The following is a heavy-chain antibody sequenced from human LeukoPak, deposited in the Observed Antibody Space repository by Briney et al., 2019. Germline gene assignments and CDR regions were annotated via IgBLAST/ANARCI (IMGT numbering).Heavy chain of an antibody. J-gene: IGHJ4*02. V-gene: IGHV5-51*01. D-gene: IGHD6-13*01. CDR1: GCRFTSYW. CDR3: ARHVSIAAVDY. Sequence: GESLEISFKGSGCRFTSYWIGWVRPMPGKGLGWMGIIYPGDSDTRYSPSFQGQVTISADKSISTAYLQWSSLKASDTAMYYCARHVSIAAVDYWGQGTLVTVSS. CDR2: IYPGDSDT.